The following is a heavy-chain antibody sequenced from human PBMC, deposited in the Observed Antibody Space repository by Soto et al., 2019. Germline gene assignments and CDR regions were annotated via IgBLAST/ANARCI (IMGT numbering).Heavy chain of an antibody. J-gene: IGHJ3*02. CDR2: IIPIFGTA. D-gene: IGHD3-22*01. CDR1: GGTFSSYA. Sequence: EASVKVSCKASGGTFSSYAISWVRQAPGQGLEWKGEIIPIFGTANYAQKFQGRVTITADESTSTAYMELISLRSEDTALYYCARGQSSEYYYDSSGYYFRFTAFDIWGQGTMVTVSS. V-gene: IGHV1-69*13. CDR3: ARGQSSEYYYDSSGYYFRFTAFDI.